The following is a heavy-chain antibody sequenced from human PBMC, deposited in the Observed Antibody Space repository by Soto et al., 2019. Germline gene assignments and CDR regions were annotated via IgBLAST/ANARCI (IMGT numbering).Heavy chain of an antibody. J-gene: IGHJ4*02. Sequence: GGSLRLSCAASGFIFTSYAMSWVRQAPGKGLEWISGISGTGASTYYADSVKGRFTISRDNSRKMVYLQMNSLRGEDTAIYYCAKDLVVVVTPATDYWGQGTLVTVSS. CDR2: ISGTGAST. V-gene: IGHV3-23*01. CDR3: AKDLVVVVTPATDY. D-gene: IGHD2-15*01. CDR1: GFIFTSYA.